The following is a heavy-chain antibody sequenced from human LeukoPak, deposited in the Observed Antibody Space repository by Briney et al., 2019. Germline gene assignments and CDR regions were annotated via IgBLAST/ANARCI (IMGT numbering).Heavy chain of an antibody. CDR1: GFTFSSYA. Sequence: GRSLRLSCAASGFTFSSYAMHWVRQAPGKGLEWVAVISYDGSNKYYADSVKGRFTISRDNSKNTLYLQMNSLRAEDSAVYYCARYCTFRTCSGTKFDSWGQGTLVTVSS. D-gene: IGHD1-1*01. CDR2: ISYDGSNK. CDR3: ARYCTFRTCSGTKFDS. J-gene: IGHJ4*02. V-gene: IGHV3-30*04.